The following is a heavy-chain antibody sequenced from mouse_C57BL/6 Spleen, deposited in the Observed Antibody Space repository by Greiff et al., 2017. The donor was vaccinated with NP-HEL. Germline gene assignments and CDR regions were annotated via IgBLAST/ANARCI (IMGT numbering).Heavy chain of an antibody. J-gene: IGHJ3*01. CDR1: GYTFTSYG. CDR2: IYPRSGNT. V-gene: IGHV1-81*01. D-gene: IGHD1-3*01. Sequence: LQESGAELARPGASVKLSCKASGYTFTSYGISWVKQRTGQGLEWIGEIYPRSGNTYYNEKFKGKAALTADKSSSTAYMELRSLTSEDSAVYFCASNSAWFAYWGQGTLVTVSA. CDR3: ASNSAWFAY.